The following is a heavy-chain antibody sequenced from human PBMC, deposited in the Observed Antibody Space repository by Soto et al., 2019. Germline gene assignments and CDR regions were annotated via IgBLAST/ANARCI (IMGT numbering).Heavy chain of an antibody. Sequence: ASVKVSCKASGYTFTSYGISWVRQAPGQGLEWMGWISAYNGNTNYAQKLQGRVTMTTDTSTSTAYMELRSLRSDDTAVYYCARDLGFGELWPQGYYYYYYMDVWGKGTTVTVSS. V-gene: IGHV1-18*01. CDR3: ARDLGFGELWPQGYYYYYYMDV. D-gene: IGHD3-10*01. CDR1: GYTFTSYG. J-gene: IGHJ6*03. CDR2: ISAYNGNT.